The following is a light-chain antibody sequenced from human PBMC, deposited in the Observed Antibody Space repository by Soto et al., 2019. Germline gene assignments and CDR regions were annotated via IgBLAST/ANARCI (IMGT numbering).Light chain of an antibody. CDR3: SSYTTSNFRQIV. J-gene: IGLJ1*01. V-gene: IGLV2-14*03. CDR2: DVS. Sequence: QSVLTQPASVSGSPGQSINISCTGTSSDVGGYNYVSWYQHHPGKAPKLIIYDVSNRPSGVSNPFSGSKSGNTASLTISGLQPEDEADYYCSSYTTSNFRQIVFGTATRSPS. CDR1: SSDVGGYNY.